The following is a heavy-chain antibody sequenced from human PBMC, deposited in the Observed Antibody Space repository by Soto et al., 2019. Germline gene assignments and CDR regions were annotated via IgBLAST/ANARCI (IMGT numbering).Heavy chain of an antibody. D-gene: IGHD5-12*01. V-gene: IGHV4-59*08. CDR3: ARHNERGDSGYDYVESVYYYMDV. CDR2: IYYSGST. CDR1: GGSISSYY. J-gene: IGHJ6*03. Sequence: QVQLQESGPGLVKPSETLSLTCTVSGGSISSYYWSWIRQPPGKGLEWIGYIYYSGSTNYNPSLKSRVPISVDTSKNQFSLKLSSVTAADTAVYYCARHNERGDSGYDYVESVYYYMDVWGKGTTVTVSS.